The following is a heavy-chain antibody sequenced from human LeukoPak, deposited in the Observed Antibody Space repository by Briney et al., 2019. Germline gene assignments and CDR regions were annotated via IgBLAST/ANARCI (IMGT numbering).Heavy chain of an antibody. Sequence: GASVKVSCKASGYTFTSYYMHWVRQAPGQGLEWMGIINPSGGSTSYAQKFQGRVTMTTDTSTSTAYMELRSLRSDDTAVYYCARVKAGGQWLLPAYYYYMDVWGKGTTVTISS. CDR1: GYTFTSYY. J-gene: IGHJ6*03. CDR2: INPSGGST. V-gene: IGHV1-46*01. CDR3: ARVKAGGQWLLPAYYYYMDV. D-gene: IGHD6-19*01.